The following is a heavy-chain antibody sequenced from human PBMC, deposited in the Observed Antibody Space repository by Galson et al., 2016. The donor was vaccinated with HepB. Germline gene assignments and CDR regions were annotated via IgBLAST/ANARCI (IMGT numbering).Heavy chain of an antibody. CDR1: GFTFSRYT. V-gene: IGHV3-21*06. Sequence: SLRLSCAASGFTFSRYTMVWVRQAPGDGLEWASSISHTSRYKHWAGSLEGRFAVSRDNGRGSMFLQMDSLRVEDTAVYYCARAQGDTSGDDGHFDYWGQGTLVTVSS. J-gene: IGHJ4*02. CDR3: ARAQGDTSGDDGHFDY. D-gene: IGHD1-26*01. CDR2: ISHTSRYK.